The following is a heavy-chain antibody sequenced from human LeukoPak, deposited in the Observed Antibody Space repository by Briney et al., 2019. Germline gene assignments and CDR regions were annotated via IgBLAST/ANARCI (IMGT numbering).Heavy chain of an antibody. CDR3: ARAYLGYCSGGSCYSEAYYYYYYMDV. Sequence: ASVKVSCKASGYTFTGYYMHRVRQAPGQGLEWMGWIDPNSGGTDYAQKFQGRVTMTRDTSISTAYMELSRLRSDDTAVYYCARAYLGYCSGGSCYSEAYYYYYYMDVWGKGTTVTISS. J-gene: IGHJ6*03. CDR1: GYTFTGYY. V-gene: IGHV1-2*02. CDR2: IDPNSGGT. D-gene: IGHD2-15*01.